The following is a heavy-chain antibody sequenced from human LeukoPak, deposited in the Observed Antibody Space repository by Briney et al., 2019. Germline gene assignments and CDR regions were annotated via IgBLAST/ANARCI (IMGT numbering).Heavy chain of an antibody. J-gene: IGHJ4*02. V-gene: IGHV3-15*07. D-gene: IGHD3-22*01. CDR3: ATASRGYVDY. CDR1: GFTFSNAW. CDR2: IKRKTDGGTT. Sequence: PGGSLRLSCAASGFTFSNAWMNWVRQAPGKGLEWVGRIKRKTDGGTTVYAAPVKGRFAISRDDSKNKLFLQMNSLKTEDTAMYYCATASRGYVDYWGQGTLVTVSS.